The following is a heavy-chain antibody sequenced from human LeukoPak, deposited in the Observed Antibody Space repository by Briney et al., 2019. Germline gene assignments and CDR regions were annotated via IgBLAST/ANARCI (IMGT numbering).Heavy chain of an antibody. V-gene: IGHV1-8*01. D-gene: IGHD6-19*01. Sequence: ASVKVSCKASGYTFTSYDINWVRQATGQGLEWMGWMNPNSGNTGYAQKFQGRVTMTRNTSISTAYMELSSLRSEDTAVYYCARGRGQWLEHVGIYYWGQGTLVTVSS. CDR2: MNPNSGNT. J-gene: IGHJ4*02. CDR3: ARGRGQWLEHVGIYY. CDR1: GYTFTSYD.